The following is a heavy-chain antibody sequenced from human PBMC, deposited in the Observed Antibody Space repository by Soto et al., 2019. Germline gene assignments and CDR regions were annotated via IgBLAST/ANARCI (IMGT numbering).Heavy chain of an antibody. CDR2: IYYSGST. CDR3: ARGDIVATIFYFDY. V-gene: IGHV4-31*03. Sequence: SETLSLTCTVSGGSISSGGYYWSWIRQHPGKGLEWIGYIYYSGSTYYNPSLKSRVTISVDTSKNQFSLTLSSVTAADTAVYYCARGDIVATIFYFDYWGQGTLVTVSS. D-gene: IGHD5-12*01. J-gene: IGHJ4*02. CDR1: GGSISSGGYY.